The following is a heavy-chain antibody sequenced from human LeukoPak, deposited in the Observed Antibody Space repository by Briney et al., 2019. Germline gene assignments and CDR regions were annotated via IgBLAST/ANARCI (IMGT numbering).Heavy chain of an antibody. Sequence: PSETLSLTCTVSGGSIGSYYWSWIRQPPGKGLEWIGYIYYSGSTNYNPSLKSRVTISVDTSKNQFSLKLSSVTAADTAVYYCARRDLRSDAFDIWGQGTMVAVSS. V-gene: IGHV4-59*01. CDR2: IYYSGST. CDR3: ARRDLRSDAFDI. D-gene: IGHD5-24*01. J-gene: IGHJ3*02. CDR1: GGSIGSYY.